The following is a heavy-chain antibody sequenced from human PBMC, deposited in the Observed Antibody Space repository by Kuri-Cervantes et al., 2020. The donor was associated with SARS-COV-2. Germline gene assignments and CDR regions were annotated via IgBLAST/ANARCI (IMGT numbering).Heavy chain of an antibody. Sequence: SETLSLTCTVSGGSISSHYWSWIRQPPGKGLDWIGYIYYNGNTNYNPSLKSRVFISINTSKNQFSLKLSSVTAADTAVYYCAITSIAYDFWSGYSHAEYFQHWGQGTLVTVSS. V-gene: IGHV4-59*08. CDR3: AITSIAYDFWSGYSHAEYFQH. D-gene: IGHD3-3*01. CDR2: IYYNGNT. J-gene: IGHJ1*01. CDR1: GGSISSHY.